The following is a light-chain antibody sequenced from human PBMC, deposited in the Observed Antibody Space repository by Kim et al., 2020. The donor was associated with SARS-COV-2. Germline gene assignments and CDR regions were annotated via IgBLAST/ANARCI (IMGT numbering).Light chain of an antibody. CDR2: SNN. CDR3: AAWDDSLNGWV. Sequence: ELTQPPSSSGTPGQRVTISCSGSSSNIGSNTVNWYQQLPGTAPKLLIYSNNQRPSGVPDRFSGSKSGTSASLAISGLQSEDEADYYCAAWDDSLNGWVFGGGTQLTVL. J-gene: IGLJ3*02. V-gene: IGLV1-44*01. CDR1: SSNIGSNT.